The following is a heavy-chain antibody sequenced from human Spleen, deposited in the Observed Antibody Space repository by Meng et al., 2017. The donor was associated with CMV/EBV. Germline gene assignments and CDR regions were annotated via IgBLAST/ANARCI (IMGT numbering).Heavy chain of an antibody. V-gene: IGHV4-30-4*08. Sequence: SETLSLTCTVSGGSISSGDYYWSWIRQPPGKGLEWIGFIYYSGRTYYNPSLKSRFSISVDTSKNQFSLKVNSVTAADTAVYYCVRHMTIFEGWFDPWGQGTLVTVSS. CDR2: IYYSGRT. D-gene: IGHD3-3*01. CDR3: VRHMTIFEGWFDP. J-gene: IGHJ5*02. CDR1: GGSISSGDYY.